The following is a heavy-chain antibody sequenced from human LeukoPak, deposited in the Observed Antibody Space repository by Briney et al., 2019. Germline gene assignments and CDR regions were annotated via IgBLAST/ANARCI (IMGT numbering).Heavy chain of an antibody. J-gene: IGHJ4*02. CDR2: IYHSGST. CDR3: ARAPTPYYYDSSGPFFDY. Sequence: PSQTLSLTCAVSGGSISSGGYSWSWIRQPPGKGLEWIEYIYHSGSTYYNPSLKSRVTISVDRSKNQFSLKLSSVTAADTAVYYCARAPTPYYYDSSGPFFDYWGQGTLVTVSS. CDR1: GGSISSGGYS. V-gene: IGHV4-30-2*01. D-gene: IGHD3-22*01.